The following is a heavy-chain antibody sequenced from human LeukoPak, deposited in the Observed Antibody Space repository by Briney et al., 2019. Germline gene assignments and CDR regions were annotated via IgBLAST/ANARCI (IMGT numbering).Heavy chain of an antibody. V-gene: IGHV3-30-3*01. J-gene: IGHJ4*02. Sequence: PGGSLRLSCEVSGFTFSSFGMHWARQAPGKGLEWVAVITYDGSKKYYADSVKGRFTISRDNSKNTLYLKMDSLRTEDTAVYYCARGLDYDILTFWGQGTLVTVSS. D-gene: IGHD3-9*01. CDR1: GFTFSSFG. CDR3: ARGLDYDILTF. CDR2: ITYDGSKK.